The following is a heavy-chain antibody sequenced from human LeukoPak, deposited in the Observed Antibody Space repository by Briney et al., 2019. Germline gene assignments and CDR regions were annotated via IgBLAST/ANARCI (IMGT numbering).Heavy chain of an antibody. V-gene: IGHV4-59*01. Sequence: PSETLSLTCTVSGGSISSYFWSWIRQPPGKGLEWIGDLYYSGSTNYNPSLKSRVTISVDTSKNQFSLRLSSVTAADTAVYYCARSNGFNDAFDIWGQGTMVTVSS. J-gene: IGHJ3*02. CDR3: ARSNGFNDAFDI. CDR2: LYYSGST. CDR1: GGSISSYF. D-gene: IGHD4-17*01.